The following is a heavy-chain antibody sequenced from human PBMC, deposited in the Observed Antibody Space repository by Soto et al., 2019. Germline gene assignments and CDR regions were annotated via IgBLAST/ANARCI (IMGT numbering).Heavy chain of an antibody. CDR1: GGSFSGYY. CDR2: INHSGST. CDR3: ARGQLKGANWIFPYYYGMDV. V-gene: IGHV4-34*01. D-gene: IGHD2-15*01. Sequence: SETLSLTCAVYGGSFSGYYWSWIRQPPGKGLEWIGEINHSGSTDYNPSLKSRVTISVDTSKNQFSLKLSSVTAADTAVYYCARGQLKGANWIFPYYYGMDVWGQGTTLTVSS. J-gene: IGHJ6*02.